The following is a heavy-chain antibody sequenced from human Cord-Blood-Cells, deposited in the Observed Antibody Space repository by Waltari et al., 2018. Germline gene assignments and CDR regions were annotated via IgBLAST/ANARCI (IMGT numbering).Heavy chain of an antibody. CDR1: GYTFTSYA. V-gene: IGHV1-3*01. CDR2: INAGNGNT. Sequence: QVQLVQSGAEVKKPGASVKVSYKASGYTFTSYAMHWVRQAPGQRLEWMGWINAGNGNTKYSQKFQGRVTITRDTSASTAYMELSSLRSEDTAVYYCARGPRSGYDYWGQGTLVTVSS. D-gene: IGHD3-3*01. CDR3: ARGPRSGYDY. J-gene: IGHJ4*02.